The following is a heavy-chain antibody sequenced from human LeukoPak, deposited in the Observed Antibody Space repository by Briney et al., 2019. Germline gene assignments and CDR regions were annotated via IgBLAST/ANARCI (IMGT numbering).Heavy chain of an antibody. CDR2: INPNSGGT. CDR1: GYTFTGHY. CDR3: ARAKNWGYDF. Sequence: GASVKVSCKASGYTFTGHYMHWVRQAPGQGLEWMGWINPNSGGTNYGQKFQGRVTMTRDTSIRTAYMEMSRLRFDDTAVYYCARAKNWGYDFWGQGTLVTVSS. D-gene: IGHD7-27*01. V-gene: IGHV1-2*02. J-gene: IGHJ4*02.